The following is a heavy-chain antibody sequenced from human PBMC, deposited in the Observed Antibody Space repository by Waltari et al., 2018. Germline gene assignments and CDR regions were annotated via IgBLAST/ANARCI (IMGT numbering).Heavy chain of an antibody. D-gene: IGHD3-10*01. J-gene: IGHJ6*02. Sequence: QVQLVQSGAEVKKPGSSVKVSCQASGGTFSRYAISWVRQAPGQGREWMGGIAPSFGTANDAQNIQGRVTITTDESTGTAYRELSSLRSEDTAVYYCAGSYGSGSYYYYYYYGMDVWGQGTTVTVSS. CDR1: GGTFSRYA. CDR3: AGSYGSGSYYYYYYYGMDV. CDR2: IAPSFGTA. V-gene: IGHV1-69*05.